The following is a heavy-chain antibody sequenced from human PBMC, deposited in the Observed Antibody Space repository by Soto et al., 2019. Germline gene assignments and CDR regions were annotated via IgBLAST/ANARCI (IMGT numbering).Heavy chain of an antibody. D-gene: IGHD1-26*01. CDR3: TRRGSPNPEVDV. Sequence: GGSLRLSCAASGFTFSDSTMHWVRQASGKGLEWVGRIRSKANSYATAYAAAVKDRFTISSDDSKNTAYLQMNSLKTEDTAVYYCTRRGSPNPEVDVWGQGTTVTVSS. V-gene: IGHV3-73*01. CDR2: IRSKANSYAT. CDR1: GFTFSDST. J-gene: IGHJ6*02.